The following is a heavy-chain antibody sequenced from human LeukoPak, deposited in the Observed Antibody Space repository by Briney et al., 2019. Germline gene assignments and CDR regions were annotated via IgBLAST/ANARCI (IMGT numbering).Heavy chain of an antibody. CDR1: GFTFRSYA. J-gene: IGHJ6*02. CDR2: ISGTGGTT. V-gene: IGHV3-23*01. D-gene: IGHD3-10*01. Sequence: GGSLRLSCVASGFTFRSYAMTWVRQAPGKGLEWVSVISGTGGTTYYADTVKGRFTISRDNSKNTLYLQMNSLRAEDTAVYYCAKRANYGSGTFWYYYGMDVWGQGTTVAVSS. CDR3: AKRANYGSGTFWYYYGMDV.